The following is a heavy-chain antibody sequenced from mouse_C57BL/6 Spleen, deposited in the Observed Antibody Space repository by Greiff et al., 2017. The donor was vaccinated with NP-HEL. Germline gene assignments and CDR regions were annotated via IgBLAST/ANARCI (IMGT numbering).Heavy chain of an antibody. D-gene: IGHD1-1*01. CDR1: GYTFTSYW. CDR2: IYPGSGST. Sequence: QVQLQQPGAELVKPGASVKMSCKASGYTFTSYWITWVKQRPGQGLEWIGDIYPGSGSTNYNEKFKSKATLTVDTSSSTAYMQLSSLKSEDSAVYYCARRGTTVVAPLDYWGQGTTLTVSS. V-gene: IGHV1-55*01. CDR3: ARRGTTVVAPLDY. J-gene: IGHJ2*01.